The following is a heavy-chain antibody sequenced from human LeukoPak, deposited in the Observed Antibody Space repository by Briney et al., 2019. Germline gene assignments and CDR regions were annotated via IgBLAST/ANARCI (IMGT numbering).Heavy chain of an antibody. Sequence: SVKVSCKASGGTFSSYAISWVRQASGQGLEWMGRIIPIFGTANYAQKFQGRVTITTDESTSTAYMELSSLRSEDTAVYYCARDEVSSSWHDDRRPDYWGQGTLVTVSS. CDR3: ARDEVSSSWHDDRRPDY. V-gene: IGHV1-69*05. D-gene: IGHD6-13*01. CDR2: IIPIFGTA. J-gene: IGHJ4*02. CDR1: GGTFSSYA.